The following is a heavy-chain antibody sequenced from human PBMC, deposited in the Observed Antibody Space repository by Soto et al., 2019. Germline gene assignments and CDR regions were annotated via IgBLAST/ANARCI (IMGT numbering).Heavy chain of an antibody. CDR3: ARDRLTLDY. CDR2: ISSSGSTI. V-gene: IGHV3-48*03. Sequence: PGGSLRLSCAASGFTFSSYEVNWVRQAPGKGLEWVSYISSSGSTIYYADSVKGRFTISRDNAKNSLYLQMNSLRAEDTAVYYCARDRLTLDYWGQGTLVTVSS. J-gene: IGHJ4*02. CDR1: GFTFSSYE. D-gene: IGHD3-16*01.